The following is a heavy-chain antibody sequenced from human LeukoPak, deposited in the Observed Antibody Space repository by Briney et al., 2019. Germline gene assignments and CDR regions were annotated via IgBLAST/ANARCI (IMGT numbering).Heavy chain of an antibody. CDR1: VYTFTSYD. CDR3: ARINGLPDY. Sequence: ASVKVSCKASVYTFTSYDINWVRQATGQGLEWMGWMNPKSGNTGYAQKFQRKVTMTRDTSISTAYMEVSSLTFEDTAIYYCARINGLPDYWGQGTLVTVSS. V-gene: IGHV1-8*01. D-gene: IGHD2-8*01. CDR2: MNPKSGNT. J-gene: IGHJ4*02.